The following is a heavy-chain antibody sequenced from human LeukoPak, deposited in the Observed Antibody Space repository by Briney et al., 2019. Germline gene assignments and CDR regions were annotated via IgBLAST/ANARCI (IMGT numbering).Heavy chain of an antibody. V-gene: IGHV2-70*11. Sequence: LRLSCAASGFTFSSYSMNWVRQTPGKALEWLARIDWDGDKYYSTSLKTRLTISKDTSKNQVVLTMTNMDPVDTATYYCARENYYDSSGFDYWGQGTLVTVSS. CDR3: ARENYYDSSGFDY. CDR1: GFTFSSYSM. J-gene: IGHJ4*02. CDR2: IDWDGDK. D-gene: IGHD3-22*01.